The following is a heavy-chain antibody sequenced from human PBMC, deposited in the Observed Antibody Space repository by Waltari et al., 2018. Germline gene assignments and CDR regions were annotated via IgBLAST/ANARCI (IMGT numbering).Heavy chain of an antibody. V-gene: IGHV4-34*01. J-gene: IGHJ3*01. CDR1: VGSLTAHY. Sequence: KLQQCGGGLRGHAQTLPLTCAISVGSLTAHYSSWLRQTPGKEPEWIAEICHSGSVAYNPSLRSRVTVSVDTSKSQVSLNLFSMTVADTAIYYCARGSGVSSVTARTDPFDVWGQGTRVTV. CDR3: ARGSGVSSVTARTDPFDV. D-gene: IGHD6-6*01. CDR2: ICHSGSV.